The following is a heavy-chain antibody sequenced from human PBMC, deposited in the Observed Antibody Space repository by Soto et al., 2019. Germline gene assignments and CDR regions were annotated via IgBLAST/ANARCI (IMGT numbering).Heavy chain of an antibody. D-gene: IGHD3-10*01. CDR1: GNTFASHG. J-gene: IGHJ4*02. V-gene: IGHV1-18*01. CDR2: ISGFNGQT. Sequence: ASVKVSCKASGNTFASHGFSWVRQAPGQGLEWMGWISGFNGQTNYALKFQGRVTLTTDASTSTAYMELRSLRSDDTAVYFCARVDPRGVAVVRDYWGQGTLVTVSS. CDR3: ARVDPRGVAVVRDY.